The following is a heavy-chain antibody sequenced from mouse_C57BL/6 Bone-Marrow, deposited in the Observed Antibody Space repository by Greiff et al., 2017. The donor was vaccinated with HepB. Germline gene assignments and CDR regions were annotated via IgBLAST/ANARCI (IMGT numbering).Heavy chain of an antibody. CDR2: ISYDGSN. D-gene: IGHD1-1*01. J-gene: IGHJ4*01. Sequence: EVQLQQSGPGLVKPSQSLSLTCSVTGYSITSGYYWNWIRQFPGNNLEWMGYISYDGSNNYNPSLKNRISITRDTSKNQFFLKLNSVTTEDTATYYCARGGPFSYYGSSYVGYYAMDYWGQGTSVTVSS. V-gene: IGHV3-6*01. CDR3: ARGGPFSYYGSSYVGYYAMDY. CDR1: GYSITSGYY.